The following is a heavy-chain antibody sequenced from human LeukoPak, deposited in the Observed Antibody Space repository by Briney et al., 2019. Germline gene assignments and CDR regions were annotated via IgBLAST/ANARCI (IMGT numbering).Heavy chain of an antibody. Sequence: GGSLRLSCAASGFTFSTYWMHWVRQVPGKGLLWVSRIGTDGSSTSYADSVRGRFTISRDNAKSTLYLQMNSLRAEDTAVYYCARVGGSPYFDYWGQGSLVTVSS. D-gene: IGHD1-26*01. V-gene: IGHV3-74*01. CDR2: IGTDGSST. J-gene: IGHJ4*02. CDR3: ARVGGSPYFDY. CDR1: GFTFSTYW.